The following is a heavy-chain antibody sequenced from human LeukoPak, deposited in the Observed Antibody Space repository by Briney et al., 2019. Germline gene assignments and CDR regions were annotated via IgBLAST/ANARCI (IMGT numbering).Heavy chain of an antibody. CDR1: GFRFSDYS. D-gene: IGHD5-24*01. CDR3: ARDYKYAFDN. J-gene: IGHJ4*02. CDR2: IGIDSGNT. V-gene: IGHV3-48*01. Sequence: GGSLRLSCAASGFRFSDYSMNWVRQAPGKGLEWISYIGIDSGNTHYADSVKGRFTISGDKAKNSLYLQVHSLRVEDTAVYYCARDYKYAFDNWGQGTLVTLSS.